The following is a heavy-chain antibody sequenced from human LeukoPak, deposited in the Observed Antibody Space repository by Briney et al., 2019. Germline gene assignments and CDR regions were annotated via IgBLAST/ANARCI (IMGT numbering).Heavy chain of an antibody. V-gene: IGHV3-23*01. CDR1: GFTFSSYA. CDR3: AKETSPYSSGPRGAFDI. CDR2: ISGSGGST. J-gene: IGHJ3*02. D-gene: IGHD6-19*01. Sequence: GGSLRLSCAASGFTFSSYAMSWVRQAPGKGLEWVSAISGSGGSTYYADSVKGRFTISRDNSKNTLYLQVNSLRAEDTAVYYCAKETSPYSSGPRGAFDIWGQGIMVTVS.